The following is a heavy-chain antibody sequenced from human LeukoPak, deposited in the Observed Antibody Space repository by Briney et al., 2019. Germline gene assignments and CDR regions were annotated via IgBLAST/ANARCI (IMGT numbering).Heavy chain of an antibody. CDR2: IHYRGGT. Sequence: SETLSLTCTVSGASISSNYWSWIRQPPGKGLEWIGYIHYRGGTNYNPSLKSRVTISVDTSKNQFSLRLSSVTAADTAVYYCAKERFGRFDPWGQGTLVTVSS. V-gene: IGHV4-59*01. J-gene: IGHJ5*02. D-gene: IGHD3-10*01. CDR3: AKERFGRFDP. CDR1: GASISSNY.